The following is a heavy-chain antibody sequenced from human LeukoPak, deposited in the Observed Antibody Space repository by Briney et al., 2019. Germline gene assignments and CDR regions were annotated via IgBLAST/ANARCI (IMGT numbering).Heavy chain of an antibody. Sequence: ASVKVSCKASGYTFTGYYMHWVRQAPGQGLEWMGWINPNSGGTNYAQKFQGRVTMTRDTSISTAYMELSRLRSDDTAVYYCARVTGELDLVSNYFDYWGQGTLVTVSS. D-gene: IGHD7-27*01. J-gene: IGHJ4*02. V-gene: IGHV1-2*02. CDR1: GYTFTGYY. CDR3: ARVTGELDLVSNYFDY. CDR2: INPNSGGT.